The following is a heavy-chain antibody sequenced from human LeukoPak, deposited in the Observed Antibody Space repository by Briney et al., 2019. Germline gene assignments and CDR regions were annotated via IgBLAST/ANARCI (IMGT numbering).Heavy chain of an antibody. D-gene: IGHD4-23*01. CDR2: MKEDGGEI. CDR1: GFPFSNYW. V-gene: IGHV3-7*01. Sequence: GGSLRLSCAASGFPFSNYWMSWVRQAPGKGLEGVANMKEDGGEINYVDSVKGRFTISRDNAKDSLYLQMNSLRVDDTAVYYCARDRGYSTFDYWGQETLVTVS. J-gene: IGHJ4*02. CDR3: ARDRGYSTFDY.